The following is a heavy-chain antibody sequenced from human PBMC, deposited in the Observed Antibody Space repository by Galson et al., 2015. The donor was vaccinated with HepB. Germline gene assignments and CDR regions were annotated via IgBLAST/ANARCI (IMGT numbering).Heavy chain of an antibody. CDR1: GYTFTSYG. CDR2: ISAYNGNT. J-gene: IGHJ4*02. Sequence: SVKVSCKASGYTFTSYGISWVRQAPGQGLEWMGWISAYNGNTDYAQKLQGRVTMTTDTSTSTAYMELRSLRSDDTAVYYCARDGILYYDRRGYYFDYWGQGTLVTASS. CDR3: ARDGILYYDRRGYYFDY. D-gene: IGHD3-22*01. V-gene: IGHV1-18*04.